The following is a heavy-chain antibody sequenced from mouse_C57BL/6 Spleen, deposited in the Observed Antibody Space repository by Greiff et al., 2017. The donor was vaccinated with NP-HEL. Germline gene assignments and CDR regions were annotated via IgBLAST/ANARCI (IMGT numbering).Heavy chain of an antibody. CDR2: INPSTGGT. D-gene: IGHD2-4*01. Sequence: VQLQQSGPELVKPGASVKISCKASGYSFTGYYMNWVKQSPEKSLEWIGEINPSTGGTTYNQKFKAKATLTVDKSSSTAYMQLKSLTSEDSAVYYCARMITYYFDYWGQGTTLTVSS. J-gene: IGHJ2*01. V-gene: IGHV1-42*01. CDR3: ARMITYYFDY. CDR1: GYSFTGYY.